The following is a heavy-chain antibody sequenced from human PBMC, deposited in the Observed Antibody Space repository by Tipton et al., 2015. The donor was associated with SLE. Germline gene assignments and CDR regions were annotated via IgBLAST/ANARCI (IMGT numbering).Heavy chain of an antibody. CDR3: AKAPFEKGPYYYYYYMDV. V-gene: IGHV3-30*04. CDR2: ISFDGSNT. CDR1: GFTFNSYS. J-gene: IGHJ6*03. Sequence: RSLRLSCAASGFTFNSYSMHWVRQAPGKGLEWVALISFDGSNTYYADSMKGRFTISRDNSKNTLYLQMNSLRADDTALYYCAKAPFEKGPYYYYYYMDVWGRGTTVTVSS. D-gene: IGHD3-9*01.